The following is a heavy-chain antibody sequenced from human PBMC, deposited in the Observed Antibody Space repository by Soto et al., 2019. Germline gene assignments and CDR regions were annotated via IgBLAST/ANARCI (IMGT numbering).Heavy chain of an antibody. J-gene: IGHJ4*02. Sequence: GGSLRLSCAASGFTFSSYGMHWVRQAPGKGLEWVAVISYDGGNKYYADSVKGRFTISRDNSKNTLYLQMNSLRAEDTAVYYCAKDRGGYSYGFFDYWGQGTLVTVSS. CDR3: AKDRGGYSYGFFDY. CDR2: ISYDGGNK. D-gene: IGHD5-18*01. CDR1: GFTFSSYG. V-gene: IGHV3-30*18.